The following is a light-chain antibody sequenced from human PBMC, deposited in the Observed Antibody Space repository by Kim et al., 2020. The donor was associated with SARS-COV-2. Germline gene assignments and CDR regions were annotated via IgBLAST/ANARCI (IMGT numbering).Light chain of an antibody. Sequence: AASISCRSSQSPVHSNGNTYLSWLHQRPGQPPRLLIYMISNRFSGVPDRFSGTGAGSDFTLKISKVEAEDVGISYCMLGAQFPIAFGQGTRLEIK. CDR1: QSPVHSNGNTY. CDR3: MLGAQFPIA. V-gene: IGKV2-24*01. CDR2: MIS. J-gene: IGKJ5*01.